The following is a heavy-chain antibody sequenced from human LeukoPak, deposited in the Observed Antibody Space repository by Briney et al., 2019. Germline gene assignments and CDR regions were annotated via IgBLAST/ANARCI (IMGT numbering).Heavy chain of an antibody. CDR1: GGSISSSSYY. CDR2: IYHSGSA. V-gene: IGHV4-39*01. Sequence: KPSETLSLTCTVSGGSISSSSYYWGWIRQPPGKGLEWIGSIYHSGSANYNPSLQSRVTVSVDTSKNQFSLRLSSVTAADTAVYYCARHRGLVVIVVVVAALDAFDIWGQGTMVTVSS. D-gene: IGHD2-15*01. J-gene: IGHJ3*02. CDR3: ARHRGLVVIVVVVAALDAFDI.